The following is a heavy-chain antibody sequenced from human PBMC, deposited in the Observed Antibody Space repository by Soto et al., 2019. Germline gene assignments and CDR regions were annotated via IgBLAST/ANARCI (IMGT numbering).Heavy chain of an antibody. CDR2: INHSGST. V-gene: IGHV4-34*01. D-gene: IGHD4-17*01. Sequence: SECLSLTCAVYGGSFSGYYWGWIRQHPGKGLEWIGEINHSGSTNYNPSLKSRVTISVDTSKNQFSLKLSSVTAADTVVYYCAVDTVTLSFGYWGQGSRVTVSS. J-gene: IGHJ4*02. CDR3: AVDTVTLSFGY. CDR1: GGSFSGYY.